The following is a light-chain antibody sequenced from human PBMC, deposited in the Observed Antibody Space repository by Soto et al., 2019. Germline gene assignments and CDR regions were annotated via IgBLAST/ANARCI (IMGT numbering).Light chain of an antibody. Sequence: QSVLTQPPSASGTPGQRVTISCSGSSSNIGGNPVNCYQQLPGTAPKLLIYNNNQRPSGVPDRFSGSKSGTSASLAISGLQSEDEADYYCAAWHDSLNGPVFGGGTKVTVL. CDR1: SSNIGGNP. V-gene: IGLV1-44*01. CDR2: NNN. CDR3: AAWHDSLNGPV. J-gene: IGLJ3*02.